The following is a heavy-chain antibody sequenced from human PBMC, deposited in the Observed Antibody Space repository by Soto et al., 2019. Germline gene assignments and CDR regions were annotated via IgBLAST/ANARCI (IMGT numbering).Heavy chain of an antibody. V-gene: IGHV4-59*01. D-gene: IGHD4-17*01. J-gene: IGHJ4*02. CDR3: ARQMTTVTTFDY. Sequence: NPSETLSLTCTVSGGSISSYYWSWIRQPPGKGLEWIGYIYYSGSTNYNPSLKSRVTISVDTSKNQFSLKVSSVTAADTAVYYCARQMTTVTTFDYWGQGTLVTVSS. CDR1: GGSISSYY. CDR2: IYYSGST.